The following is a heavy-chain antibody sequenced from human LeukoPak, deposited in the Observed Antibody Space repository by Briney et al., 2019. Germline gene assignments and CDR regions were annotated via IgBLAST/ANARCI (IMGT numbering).Heavy chain of an antibody. CDR1: GFTFSDYA. CDR2: ISTSGNT. Sequence: GGSLRLSCAASGFTFSDYAMAWVRQAPGKGLEWVSSISTSGNTYYADSVKGRFTISRDNSKGTLYLQINSLTTEDTAVYYCARGLRGNYDYWGQGTLVTVSS. V-gene: IGHV3-23*01. J-gene: IGHJ4*02. D-gene: IGHD1-7*01. CDR3: ARGLRGNYDY.